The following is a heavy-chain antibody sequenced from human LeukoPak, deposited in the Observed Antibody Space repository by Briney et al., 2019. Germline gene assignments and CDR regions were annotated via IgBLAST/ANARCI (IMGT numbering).Heavy chain of an antibody. J-gene: IGHJ5*02. CDR3: ARVGRITIFGVVNLRSGGTFDP. D-gene: IGHD3-3*01. V-gene: IGHV1-46*01. CDR1: GYTFTSYY. Sequence: GASVKVSCKASGYTFTSYYMHWVRQAPGQGLEWMGIINPSGGSTSYAQKFQGRVTMTRDTSTSTVYMELSSLRSEDTAVYYCARVGRITIFGVVNLRSGGTFDPWGQGTLVTVSS. CDR2: INPSGGST.